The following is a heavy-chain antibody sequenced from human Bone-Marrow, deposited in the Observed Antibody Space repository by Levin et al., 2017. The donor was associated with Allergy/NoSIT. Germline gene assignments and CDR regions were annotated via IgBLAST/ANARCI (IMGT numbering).Heavy chain of an antibody. CDR1: GFSLSSNGVG. CDR3: AHHKFWFGEFPFDF. CDR2: IYWDDDK. Sequence: SGPTLVKPTQTLTLTCTLSGFSLSSNGVGVGWIRQAPGKALEWLALIYWDDDKRYSPSLKSRLNITKDTSKNQVVLTMTNMAPVDTGTYYCAHHKFWFGEFPFDFWGRGSLVTVSS. J-gene: IGHJ4*02. V-gene: IGHV2-5*02. D-gene: IGHD3-10*01.